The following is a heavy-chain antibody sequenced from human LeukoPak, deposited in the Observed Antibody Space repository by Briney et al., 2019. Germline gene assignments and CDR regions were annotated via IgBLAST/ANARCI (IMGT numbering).Heavy chain of an antibody. Sequence: GGSLRLSCTASGFTFGDYAMSWVRQAPGKGLEWVGCIRSKAYGGTTEYAASVKGTFPISRADSTSIAYLQMNSLKTEDTAVYSCTSPSVEMATIREYWGQGTLVTVSS. V-gene: IGHV3-49*04. CDR1: GFTFGDYA. J-gene: IGHJ1*01. CDR2: IRSKAYGGTT. D-gene: IGHD5-24*01. CDR3: TSPSVEMATIREY.